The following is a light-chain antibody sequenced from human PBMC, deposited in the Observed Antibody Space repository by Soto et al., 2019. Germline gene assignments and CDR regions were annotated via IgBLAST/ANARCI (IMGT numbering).Light chain of an antibody. V-gene: IGLV2-14*01. Sequence: QSALTQPASVSGSPGQSITISCTGTSSDVGGYHSVSWYQQHPGKAPKLIRYDVTDRPSGVSYRFSGSKSGNTASLTISGLQAADEDDYFCSSFTSSMTNVFGSGTKLTVL. CDR3: SSFTSSMTNV. CDR2: DVT. CDR1: SSDVGGYHS. J-gene: IGLJ1*01.